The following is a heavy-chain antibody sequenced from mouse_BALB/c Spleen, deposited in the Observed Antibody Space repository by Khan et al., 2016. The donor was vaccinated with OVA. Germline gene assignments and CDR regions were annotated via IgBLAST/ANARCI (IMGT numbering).Heavy chain of an antibody. CDR3: ASGNFAWFAY. CDR1: GFNIKDYY. J-gene: IGHJ3*01. V-gene: IGHV14-1*02. CDR2: IDPENGNT. D-gene: IGHD2-1*01. Sequence: VQLQQSGAELVRPGALVKLSCKASGFNIKDYYMHWVKQRSEQGLEWIGWIDPENGNTIYDPKFQGKASITADTSSNTAYLPLSSLTPEDTAVYYCASGNFAWFAYWGQGTLVTVSA.